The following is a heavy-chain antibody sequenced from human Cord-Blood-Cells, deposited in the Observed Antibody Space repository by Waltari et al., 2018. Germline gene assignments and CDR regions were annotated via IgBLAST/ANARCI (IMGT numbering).Heavy chain of an antibody. V-gene: IGHV4-39*01. CDR1: GGSISSSSYY. CDR2: FYYSGSN. CDR3: ARIEYSSSSPHGAFDI. J-gene: IGHJ3*02. Sequence: QLQLQESGPGLVKPSETLSLTCTVSGGSISSSSYYWGWIRQPPGKGLEWIGSFYYSGSNYYNPSLKIRVTISVDTSKNQFSLKLSFVTAADTAVYYCARIEYSSSSPHGAFDIWGQGTMVTVSS. D-gene: IGHD6-6*01.